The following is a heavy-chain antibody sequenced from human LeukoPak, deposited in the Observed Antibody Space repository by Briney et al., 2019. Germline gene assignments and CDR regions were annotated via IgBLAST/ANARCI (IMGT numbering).Heavy chain of an antibody. V-gene: IGHV3-21*01. Sequence: GGSLRLSCAASGFTFSDYSMNWVRQAPEKGLEWVSCISGSSSYMYYADSVKGRVTISRDNAKNSLYLQMDSLRAEDTAVYYCARDREQWLVRRFDYWGQGTLVTVSS. CDR3: ARDREQWLVRRFDY. CDR2: ISGSSSYM. J-gene: IGHJ4*02. CDR1: GFTFSDYS. D-gene: IGHD6-19*01.